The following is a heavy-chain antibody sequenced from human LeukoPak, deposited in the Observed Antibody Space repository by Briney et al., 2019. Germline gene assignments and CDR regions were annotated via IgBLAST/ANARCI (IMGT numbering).Heavy chain of an antibody. J-gene: IGHJ3*02. CDR2: ISYDGSNK. Sequence: QPGRSLRLSCAASGFTFSSYAMHWVRQAPGKGLEWVAVISYDGSNKYYADSVKGRFTISRDNSKNTPYLQMNSLRAEDTAVYYCARDNPYSESLAADDAFDIWGQGTMVTVSS. CDR1: GFTFSSYA. CDR3: ARDNPYSESLAADDAFDI. D-gene: IGHD1-26*01. V-gene: IGHV3-30-3*01.